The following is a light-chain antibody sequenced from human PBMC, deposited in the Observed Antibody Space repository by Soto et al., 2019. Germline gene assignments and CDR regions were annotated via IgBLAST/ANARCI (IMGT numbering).Light chain of an antibody. Sequence: SLLTPPAPLSGAPGQSITLSFTGNNSDVGGYNFVSWYQQHPGKAPKLMIYDVRNRPSGVSNRFSGSKSVNTASLTISGLQAEDEADYYCSSYTSISAYVFGTGTKVTVL. CDR3: SSYTSISAYV. V-gene: IGLV2-14*01. CDR2: DVR. J-gene: IGLJ1*01. CDR1: NSDVGGYNF.